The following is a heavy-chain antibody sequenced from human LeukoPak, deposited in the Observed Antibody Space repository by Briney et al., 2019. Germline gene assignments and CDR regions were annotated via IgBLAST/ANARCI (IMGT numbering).Heavy chain of an antibody. D-gene: IGHD4-17*01. V-gene: IGHV4-31*03. CDR2: IYYSGST. J-gene: IGHJ4*02. CDR3: RGLRTYYFDY. Sequence: PSQTLSLTCTVSGGSISSGGYYWSWVRQHPGKGLEWIGYIYYSGSTYYNPSLKSRVTISVDTSKNQFSLKLSSVTAADTAVYYRRGLRTYYFDYWGQGTLVTVSS. CDR1: GGSISSGGYY.